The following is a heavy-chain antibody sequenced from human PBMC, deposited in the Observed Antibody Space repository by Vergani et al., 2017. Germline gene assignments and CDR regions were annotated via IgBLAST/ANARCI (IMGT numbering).Heavy chain of an antibody. V-gene: IGHV3-23*01. Sequence: EVQLLESGGGLVQPGWSLRLSCAASGFTFTSYAMNWVRQAPGKGLEWVSVISGSGDSTYYADSVKGRFTISRDNSKNTLYLQMNSLRAEDTAIYYCAKRTVGGELDFWGQGTLVTVSS. CDR2: ISGSGDST. CDR1: GFTFTSYA. CDR3: AKRTVGGELDF. D-gene: IGHD3-16*01. J-gene: IGHJ4*02.